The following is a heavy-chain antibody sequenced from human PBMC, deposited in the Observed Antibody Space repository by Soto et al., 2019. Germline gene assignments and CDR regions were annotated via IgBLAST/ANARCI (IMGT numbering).Heavy chain of an antibody. V-gene: IGHV1-2*02. D-gene: IGHD3-10*01. Sequence: ASVKVSCKASGYTFTGYYMHWVRQAPGRGLEWMGWINPNSGGTYYAQKFQGRVTMTRDTSISTAYMELSRLRSDDTAVYYCARGGSGTPYYYGMDVWGQGTTVTVSS. CDR3: ARGGSGTPYYYGMDV. J-gene: IGHJ6*02. CDR2: INPNSGGT. CDR1: GYTFTGYY.